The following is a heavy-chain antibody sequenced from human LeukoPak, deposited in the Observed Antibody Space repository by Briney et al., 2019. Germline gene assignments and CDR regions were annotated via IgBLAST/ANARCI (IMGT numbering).Heavy chain of an antibody. CDR3: AGRAVGGHDAFDI. CDR2: IYTSGST. V-gene: IGHV4-4*07. CDR1: LDSISSFY. D-gene: IGHD6-19*01. Sequence: SETLSLTCTVSLDSISSFYWSWIRQSAGAGLEWIGRIYTSGSTNYNPSLKSRVTISVDTSKNQFSLKLSSVTAADTAVYYCAGRAVGGHDAFDIWGQGTMVTVSS. J-gene: IGHJ3*02.